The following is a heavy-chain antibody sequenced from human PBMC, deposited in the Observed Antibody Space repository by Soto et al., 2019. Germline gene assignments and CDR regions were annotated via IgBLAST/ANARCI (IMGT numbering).Heavy chain of an antibody. D-gene: IGHD3-22*01. V-gene: IGHV1-69*01. CDR1: GDTFSSYA. Sequence: QVQLVQSGAEVKKPGSSVKVSCKASGDTFSSYAINWVRQAPGQGLEWMGEVIPMFGTANYAEKFKGRVTMTAGERPSTVFMGLSSLRSEDTAVYYCARVGPAHYYDSSGYYYPLDYWGQGTLVTVSS. J-gene: IGHJ4*02. CDR3: ARVGPAHYYDSSGYYYPLDY. CDR2: VIPMFGTA.